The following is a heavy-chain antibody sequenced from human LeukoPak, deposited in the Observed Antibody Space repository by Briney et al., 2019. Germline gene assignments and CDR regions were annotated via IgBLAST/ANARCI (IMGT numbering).Heavy chain of an antibody. CDR2: MNPSSGHT. V-gene: IGHV1-8*02. CDR3: ARGGPQTYYYDTTGYKLDY. D-gene: IGHD3-22*01. Sequence: ASVKVSCKASGYTFTSSDINWVRQATGQGLEWMGWMNPSSGHTAYAQKFQGRVTITRNTSVSTAYMELSSLRSEDTAVYYCARGGPQTYYYDTTGYKLDYWGQGTLVTVSS. CDR1: GYTFTSSD. J-gene: IGHJ4*02.